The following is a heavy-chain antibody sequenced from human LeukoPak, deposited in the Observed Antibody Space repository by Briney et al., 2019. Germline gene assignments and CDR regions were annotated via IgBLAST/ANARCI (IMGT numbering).Heavy chain of an antibody. CDR2: IYYSGST. J-gene: IGHJ4*02. D-gene: IGHD2-2*01. CDR3: STEDVVVPTAAQRPLDY. V-gene: IGHV4-39*02. CDR1: GGSIRNSNYF. Sequence: SETLSLTCTVSGGSIRNSNYFWGWIRQPPGKGLEWIGSIYYSGSTCYNPSLKSRVTISIDTSKNEFSLKLSSVTAADTAVYYCSTEDVVVPTAAQRPLDYWGQGTLVTVSS.